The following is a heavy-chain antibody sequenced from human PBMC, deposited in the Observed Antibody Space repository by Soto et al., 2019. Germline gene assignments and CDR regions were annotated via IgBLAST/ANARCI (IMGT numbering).Heavy chain of an antibody. CDR1: GFTFSSYG. Sequence: PGGSLRLSCAASGFTFSSYGMHWVRQAPGKGLEWVAVIWYDGSNKYYADSVKGRFTISRDNSKNTLYLQMNSLRAEDTAVYYCARGPGDFWSGYTYYYYYMDVWGKGTTVTVSS. CDR2: IWYDGSNK. J-gene: IGHJ6*03. CDR3: ARGPGDFWSGYTYYYYYMDV. D-gene: IGHD3-3*01. V-gene: IGHV3-33*01.